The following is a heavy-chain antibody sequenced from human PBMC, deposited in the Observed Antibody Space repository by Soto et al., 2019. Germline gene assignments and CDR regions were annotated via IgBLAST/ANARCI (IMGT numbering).Heavy chain of an antibody. V-gene: IGHV4-38-2*01. D-gene: IGHD2-8*02. Sequence: SETLSLTCAVSGYFISSGYYWGWIRQSPGKGLEWIGTIHHSGRTYYNPSLKSRLTMSVDASKNQLSLRLSSVTAADTAVYSCARLAFCTGDNDCGIDYWGQGTLVTVSS. CDR2: IHHSGRT. CDR3: ARLAFCTGDNDCGIDY. J-gene: IGHJ4*02. CDR1: GYFISSGYY.